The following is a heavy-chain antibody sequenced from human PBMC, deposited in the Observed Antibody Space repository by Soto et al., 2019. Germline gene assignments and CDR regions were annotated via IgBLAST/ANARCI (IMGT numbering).Heavy chain of an antibody. CDR1: GFDFSSFS. D-gene: IGHD3-9*01. Sequence: PGGSLRLSCAASGFDFSSFSMNWVRQAPGKGLDWISYIRDGQDSYADSVKGRFTISRDNSKNTLYLQMNSLRAEDTAVYYCANQPLRYFDWLWPDYYYGMDVWGQGTTVTVSS. CDR2: IRDGQDS. CDR3: ANQPLRYFDWLWPDYYYGMDV. J-gene: IGHJ6*02. V-gene: IGHV3-48*01.